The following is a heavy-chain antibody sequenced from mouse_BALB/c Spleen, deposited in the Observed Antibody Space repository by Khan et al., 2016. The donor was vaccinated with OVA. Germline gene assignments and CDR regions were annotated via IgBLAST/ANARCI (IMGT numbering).Heavy chain of an antibody. CDR1: GFSLTNYG. V-gene: IGHV2-4-1*01. CDR2: IWSGGST. J-gene: IGHJ3*01. D-gene: IGHD1-1*01. Sequence: QVQLQQPGPGLVQPSQSLSITCTVAGFSLTNYGVHWVRQSPGKGLEWLGVIWSGGSTDYNAAFISRLSISKDNSKSQVFFKMNSLQADDTAIYYCASSQGGYYGSSAGFAYWGQGTLVTVSA. CDR3: ASSQGGYYGSSAGFAY.